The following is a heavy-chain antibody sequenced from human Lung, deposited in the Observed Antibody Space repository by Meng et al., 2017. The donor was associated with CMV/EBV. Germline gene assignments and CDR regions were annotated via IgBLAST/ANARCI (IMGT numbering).Heavy chain of an antibody. CDR2: VVYSGTT. Sequence: QRQWPESAPGLVNPSGTLSLTCTVSGGAISSSSYYWAWIRQPTGEGLEWIGSVVYSGTTYYTSSLKSRVSISVDTSKNQFSLKLSSVTAADTAVYYCARHHHSPTFDYWGQGTLVTVSS. D-gene: IGHD1-14*01. V-gene: IGHV4-39*01. CDR3: ARHHHSPTFDY. J-gene: IGHJ4*02. CDR1: GGAISSSSYY.